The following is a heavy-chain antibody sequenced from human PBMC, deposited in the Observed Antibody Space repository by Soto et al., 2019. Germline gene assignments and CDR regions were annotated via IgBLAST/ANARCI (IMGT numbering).Heavy chain of an antibody. J-gene: IGHJ3*02. V-gene: IGHV1-24*01. CDR2: FDPEDGET. CDR3: AAIVVVTAEAFDI. Sequence: ASVKVSCTDSGYTLTELSMHWVRQAPGKGLEWMGGFDPEDGETIYAQKFQGRVTMTEDTSTDTAYMELSSLRSEDTAVYYCAAIVVVTAEAFDIWGQGTTVTVSS. CDR1: GYTLTELS. D-gene: IGHD2-21*02.